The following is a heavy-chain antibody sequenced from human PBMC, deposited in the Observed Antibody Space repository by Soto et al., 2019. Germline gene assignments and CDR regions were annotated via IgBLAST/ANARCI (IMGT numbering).Heavy chain of an antibody. Sequence: QLQLQESGPGLVKPSETLSLTCTVSGGSISSSSYYWGWIRQPPGKGLELIGSIYYSGSTYYHPSCQIRRTISVDTSKNQFSLKLSSVTAADPAVYYCATPGYSYGHFDYWGQGTLVTVSS. D-gene: IGHD5-18*01. CDR1: GGSISSSSYY. CDR3: ATPGYSYGHFDY. V-gene: IGHV4-39*01. J-gene: IGHJ4*02. CDR2: IYYSGST.